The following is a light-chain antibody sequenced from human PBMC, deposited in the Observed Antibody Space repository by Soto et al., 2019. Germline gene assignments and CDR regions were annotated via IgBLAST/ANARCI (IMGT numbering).Light chain of an antibody. CDR3: QQYNSYSPWT. Sequence: DIQMSRCPSSLSATVGDRVTITCRASQSISSWLAWYQQKPGKAPKLLIYDASSLESGVPSRFSGSGSGTEFTLTISSLQPDDFATYYCQQYNSYSPWTFGQGTKVDIK. CDR1: QSISSW. J-gene: IGKJ1*01. CDR2: DAS. V-gene: IGKV1-5*01.